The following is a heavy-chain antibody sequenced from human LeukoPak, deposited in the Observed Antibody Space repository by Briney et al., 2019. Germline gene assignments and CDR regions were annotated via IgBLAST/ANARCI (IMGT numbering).Heavy chain of an antibody. CDR1: GFTFSSYG. V-gene: IGHV3-30*03. CDR3: ARSGSYYVFDH. CDR2: ISYDGSNK. J-gene: IGHJ4*02. D-gene: IGHD1-26*01. Sequence: PGGSLRLSCAASGFTFSSYGMHWVRQAPGKGLEWVAVISYDGSNKYYADSVKGRFTISRDNSKNTLYLQMNSLRAEDTAVYYCARSGSYYVFDHWGQGTLVTVSS.